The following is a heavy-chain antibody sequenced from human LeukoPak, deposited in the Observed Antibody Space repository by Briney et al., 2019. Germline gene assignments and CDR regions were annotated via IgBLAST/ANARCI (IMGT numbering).Heavy chain of an antibody. Sequence: GASVKVSCKASGGTFSSYAISWVRQAPGQGLEWMGRIIPILGIANYAQKFQGRVTITADKSTSTAYMELSSLRSEDTAVYYCAKGRVAATDYYYYYGMDVWGQGTTVTVSS. J-gene: IGHJ6*02. CDR1: GGTFSSYA. V-gene: IGHV1-69*04. CDR2: IIPILGIA. D-gene: IGHD2-15*01. CDR3: AKGRVAATDYYYYYGMDV.